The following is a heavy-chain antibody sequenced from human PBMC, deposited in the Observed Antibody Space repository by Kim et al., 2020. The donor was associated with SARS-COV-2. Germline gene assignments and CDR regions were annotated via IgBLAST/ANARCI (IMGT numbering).Heavy chain of an antibody. CDR3: ARDPNRRFDF. Sequence: YPQHLQGRVTMSTDTSTTTAFMELMNLRPDDTAVYYCARDPNRRFDFWGQGTLVTVSS. V-gene: IGHV1-18*01. J-gene: IGHJ4*02.